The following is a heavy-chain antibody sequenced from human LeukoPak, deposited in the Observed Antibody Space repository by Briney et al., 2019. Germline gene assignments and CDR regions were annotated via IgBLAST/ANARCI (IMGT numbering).Heavy chain of an antibody. CDR2: ISWNSGSI. Sequence: GGSLRPSCAASGFTFDDYAMHWVRQAPGKGLEWVSGISWNSGSIGYADSVKGRFTISRDNAKNSLYLQMNSLRAEDTAVYYCAKVEAVAGPGAEYFQHWGQGTLVTVSS. J-gene: IGHJ1*01. D-gene: IGHD6-19*01. CDR1: GFTFDDYA. CDR3: AKVEAVAGPGAEYFQH. V-gene: IGHV3-9*01.